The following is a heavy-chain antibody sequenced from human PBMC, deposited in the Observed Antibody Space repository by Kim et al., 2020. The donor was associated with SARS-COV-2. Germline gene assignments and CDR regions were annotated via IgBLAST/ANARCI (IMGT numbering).Heavy chain of an antibody. CDR1: GFTFSSYA. CDR2: ISYDGSNK. J-gene: IGHJ4*02. CDR3: ARDRGDILDY. V-gene: IGHV3-30*04. Sequence: GGSLRLSCAASGFTFSSYAMHWVRQAPGKGLEWVAVISYDGSNKYYADSVKGRFTISRDNSKNTLYLQMNSLRAEDTAVYYCARDRGDILDYWGQGTLVT. D-gene: IGHD3-10*01.